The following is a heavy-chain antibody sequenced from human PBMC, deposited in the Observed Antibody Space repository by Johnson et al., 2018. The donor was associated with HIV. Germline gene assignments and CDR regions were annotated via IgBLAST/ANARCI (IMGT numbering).Heavy chain of an antibody. J-gene: IGHJ3*02. Sequence: VESGGGLVQPGRSLKLSCAASGFTFSNAWMSWVRQAPGKGLEWLSGISWKSGSIGYADSVKGRFTISRDNAKNSLYLQMNSLRAEDTAVYYCTRDWGEDGYTWGLGFDIWGPGTVVTVSS. D-gene: IGHD5-24*01. CDR1: GFTFSNAW. CDR3: TRDWGEDGYTWGLGFDI. V-gene: IGHV3-9*01. CDR2: ISWKSGSI.